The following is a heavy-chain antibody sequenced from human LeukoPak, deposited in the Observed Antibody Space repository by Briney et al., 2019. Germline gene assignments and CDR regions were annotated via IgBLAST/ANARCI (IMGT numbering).Heavy chain of an antibody. V-gene: IGHV3-23*01. CDR2: ISGSGGST. J-gene: IGHJ4*02. CDR3: AKPVWFGESYVFDY. D-gene: IGHD3-10*01. CDR1: GFTFSSYA. Sequence: PGGSLRLSCAASGFTFSSYAMSWVRQAPGKGLEWVSAISGSGGSTYYADSVKGRFTISRDNSKNTLYLQMNSLRTEDTVVYYCAKPVWFGESYVFDYWGQGTLVTVSS.